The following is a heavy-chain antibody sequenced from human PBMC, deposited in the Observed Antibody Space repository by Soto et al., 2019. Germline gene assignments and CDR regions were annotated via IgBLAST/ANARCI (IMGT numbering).Heavy chain of an antibody. CDR1: GADINTYY. J-gene: IGHJ6*02. CDR3: ARDREAGYNFYYGMDV. CDR2: IYTSASI. D-gene: IGHD6-19*01. V-gene: IGHV4-4*07. Sequence: SETLSLTCSVSGADINTYYWTWIRQTAGKGLEWIGRIYTSASINYNPSLKGRVTLSVDPSTNQCSLRLASVTAADTAIYYCARDREAGYNFYYGMDVWGQGTTVTVSS.